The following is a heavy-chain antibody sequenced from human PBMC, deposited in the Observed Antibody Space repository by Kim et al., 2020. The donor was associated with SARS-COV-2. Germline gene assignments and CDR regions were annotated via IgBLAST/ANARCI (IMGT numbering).Heavy chain of an antibody. CDR2: IYTSGST. Sequence: SETLSLTCTVSGGSISSGSYYWSWIRQPAGKGLEWIGRIYTSGSTNYNPSLKSRVTISVDTSKNQFSLKLSSVTAADTAVYYCARDTEFCSGGSCYLGCFYYGMDVWGQGTKVTVSS. V-gene: IGHV4-61*02. CDR1: GGSISSGSYY. J-gene: IGHJ6*02. CDR3: ARDTEFCSGGSCYLGCFYYGMDV. D-gene: IGHD2-15*01.